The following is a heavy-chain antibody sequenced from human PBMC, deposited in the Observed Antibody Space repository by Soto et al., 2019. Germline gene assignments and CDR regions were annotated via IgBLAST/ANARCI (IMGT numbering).Heavy chain of an antibody. J-gene: IGHJ6*02. CDR3: GLLSSSCGLLYYYYGMDV. Sequence: QVQLVQSGAEVKKPGASVKVSCKASGYTFTGYYMHWVRQAPGQGLEWMGWINPNSGSTNYAQKFQGRVTMTRDTSISTAYMELSRMRSDDTAVDYCGLLSSSCGLLYYYYGMDVWGQGTTVTVSS. CDR2: INPNSGST. D-gene: IGHD6-6*01. CDR1: GYTFTGYY. V-gene: IGHV1-2*02.